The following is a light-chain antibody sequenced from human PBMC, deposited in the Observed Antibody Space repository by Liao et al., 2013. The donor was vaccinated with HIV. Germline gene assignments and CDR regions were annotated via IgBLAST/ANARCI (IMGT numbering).Light chain of an antibody. CDR3: QTWDSTTTTYV. V-gene: IGLV3-1*01. CDR1: KLGDKY. CDR2: QDT. J-gene: IGLJ1*01. Sequence: SYEVTQPPSVSVSPGQTATITCSGDKLGDKYACWYQQKPGQSPVMVIYQDTKRPSGIPERFSGSNSGNTATLTISGTQAMDEADYYCQTWDSTTTTYVFGRGTKVTVL.